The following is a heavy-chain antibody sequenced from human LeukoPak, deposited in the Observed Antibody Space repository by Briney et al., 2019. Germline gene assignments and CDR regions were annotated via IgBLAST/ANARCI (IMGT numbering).Heavy chain of an antibody. Sequence: KASETLSLTCAVYGGSFSGYYWSWIRQPPGKGLEWVGEINHSGSTNYNPSLKSRVTISVDTSKNQFSLKLSSVTAADTAVYYCARGPRSYYYGSGSYYNRGYYFDYWGQGTLVTVSS. D-gene: IGHD3-10*01. J-gene: IGHJ4*02. CDR2: INHSGST. V-gene: IGHV4-34*01. CDR1: GGSFSGYY. CDR3: ARGPRSYYYGSGSYYNRGYYFDY.